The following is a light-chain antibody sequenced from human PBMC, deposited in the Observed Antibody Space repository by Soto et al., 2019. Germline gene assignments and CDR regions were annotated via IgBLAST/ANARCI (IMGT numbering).Light chain of an antibody. CDR2: DVS. J-gene: IGLJ2*01. V-gene: IGLV2-14*03. CDR1: SSDVGTYEY. CDR3: SSYASNGDVL. Sequence: QSALTQPASVSGSPGQSITISCTGTSSDVGTYEYVSWYQHHPGKAPKLMIYDVSNRLSGVSDRFSGSKSGNTASLNISGLQAEDEADYYCSSYASNGDVLFGGETKLTDL.